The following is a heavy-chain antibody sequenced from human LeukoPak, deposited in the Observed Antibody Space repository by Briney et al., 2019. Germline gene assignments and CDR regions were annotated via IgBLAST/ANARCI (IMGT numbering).Heavy chain of an antibody. J-gene: IGHJ4*02. Sequence: ASVKVSCKASGYTFTGNHIHWVRQAPGQGLEWMGWIDPNSGGTNFEQKFQGRVTMTRDTSISTAYMELSRLRSDDTAVYYCACPSGGFGELNYWGQGTLVTVSS. CDR3: ACPSGGFGELNY. V-gene: IGHV1-2*02. CDR1: GYTFTGNH. D-gene: IGHD3-10*01. CDR2: IDPNSGGT.